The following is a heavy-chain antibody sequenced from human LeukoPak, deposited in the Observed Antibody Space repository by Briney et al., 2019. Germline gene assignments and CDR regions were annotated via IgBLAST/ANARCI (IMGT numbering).Heavy chain of an antibody. CDR2: IKEDGSEK. CDR1: GFTFRRYW. D-gene: IGHD2-15*01. J-gene: IGHJ4*02. CDR3: ARDDIATYDY. V-gene: IGHV3-7*01. Sequence: GGSLRLSCAVSGFTFRRYWMSWVGQAPGKGLEWLANIKEDGSEKYYVDSVKGRFTISRDNAKNSLYLQMDSLRAEDTGVYYCARDDIATYDYWGQGTLVTVSS.